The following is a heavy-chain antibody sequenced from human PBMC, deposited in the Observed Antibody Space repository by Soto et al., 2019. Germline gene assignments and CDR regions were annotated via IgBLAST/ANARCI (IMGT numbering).Heavy chain of an antibody. V-gene: IGHV3-33*01. CDR1: GFTFSSYG. CDR2: IWYDGSNK. D-gene: IGHD3-22*01. Sequence: QVQLVESGGGVVQPGRSLRLSCAASGFTFSSYGMHWVRQAPGKGLEWVAVIWYDGSNKYYADSVKGRFTISRDNSKNSLYLQMNSLRAGDTAVYYCARARSGCSGYYPLFGHWGQGTLGTVSS. CDR3: ARARSGCSGYYPLFGH. J-gene: IGHJ4*02.